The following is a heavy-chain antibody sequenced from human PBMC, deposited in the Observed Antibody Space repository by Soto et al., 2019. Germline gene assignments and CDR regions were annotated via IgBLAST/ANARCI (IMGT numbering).Heavy chain of an antibody. D-gene: IGHD5-12*01. V-gene: IGHV4-38-2*01. CDR1: GYSINSDFY. J-gene: IGHJ4*02. CDR2: VYHSGTT. CDR3: ARGYSTGVRYFTY. Sequence: SETLSLTCAVSGYSINSDFYWGWIRQPPGKGLEWVGSVYHSGTTYYNPSLKSRLAISVDTSNNHFSLKLSSVTAADTAVYYCARGYSTGVRYFTYWGQGTLVTV.